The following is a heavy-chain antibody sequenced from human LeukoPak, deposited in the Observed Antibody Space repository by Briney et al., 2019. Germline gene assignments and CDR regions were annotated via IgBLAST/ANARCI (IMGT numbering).Heavy chain of an antibody. CDR3: ARGQSGDPAFDI. V-gene: IGHV3-53*01. D-gene: IGHD4-17*01. Sequence: GGSLRLSCAASGFSVSNNYMTWVRQAPGKGLEWVSVIYSGGTTCYGDSVEGRFTISRDNSRNTLNLQMNSLRAEDTAVYFCARGQSGDPAFDIWGQGTMVTVSS. CDR2: IYSGGTT. J-gene: IGHJ3*02. CDR1: GFSVSNNY.